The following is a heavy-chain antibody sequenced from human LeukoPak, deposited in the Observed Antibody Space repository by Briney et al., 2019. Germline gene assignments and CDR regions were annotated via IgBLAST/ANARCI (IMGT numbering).Heavy chain of an antibody. CDR3: AGGIGTTVRGYFDF. V-gene: IGHV4-30-2*06. D-gene: IGHD4-11*01. J-gene: IGHJ4*02. CDR1: SGSIINSDLY. Sequence: PSETLSLTCTVSSGSIINSDLYWSWIRQSPGKGLEWIGYIYHSTSTYYNPSLNTRVTMSVDTSKNQFSLRLTSVTAADTAVYYCAGGIGTTVRGYFDFWGQGTQVTVSS. CDR2: IYHSTST.